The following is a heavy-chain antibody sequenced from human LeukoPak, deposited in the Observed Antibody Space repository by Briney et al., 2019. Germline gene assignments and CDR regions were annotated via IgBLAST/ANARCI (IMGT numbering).Heavy chain of an antibody. V-gene: IGHV3-7*01. CDR1: GFTFSSYW. CDR2: IKQDGSEK. Sequence: GRSLRLSCAASGFTFSSYWMSWVRQAPGKGLEWVANIKQDGSEKYYVDSVKGRFTISRDNAKNSLYLQMNSLRAEDTAVYYCARYSSGWYPYYFDYWGQGTLVTVSS. CDR3: ARYSSGWYPYYFDY. D-gene: IGHD6-19*01. J-gene: IGHJ4*02.